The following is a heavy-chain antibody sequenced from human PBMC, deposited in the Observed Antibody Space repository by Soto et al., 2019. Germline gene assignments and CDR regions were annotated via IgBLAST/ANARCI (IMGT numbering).Heavy chain of an antibody. J-gene: IGHJ5*02. Sequence: QLQLQESGPGLVKPSETLSLTCTVAGGYISSSSYYWGWIRQPPGKGLEWIGSVYYSGSTYYNPSLKSRVTISVDTSNNQFSLKLSSVTAADTAVYYCARHNPPYVEMATIAVYWFDPWGQGTLVTVSS. CDR3: ARHNPPYVEMATIAVYWFDP. D-gene: IGHD5-12*01. CDR1: GGYISSSSYY. CDR2: VYYSGST. V-gene: IGHV4-39*01.